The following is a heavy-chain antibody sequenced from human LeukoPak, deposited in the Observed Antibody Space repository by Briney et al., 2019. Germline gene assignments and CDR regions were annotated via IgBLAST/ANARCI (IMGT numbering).Heavy chain of an antibody. CDR1: GFTYSGSD. J-gene: IGHJ5*02. Sequence: PGGSLRLSCAASGFTYSGSDIHWGRQSSGKGLEWVGQIDKKDKGYATATAYAASVKGRFTISRDDSINTAYLQMKSLKTEDTALYYCTWDRGTYNWFDPWGQGTLVTVSS. V-gene: IGHV3-73*01. CDR3: TWDRGTYNWFDP. D-gene: IGHD3-16*01. CDR2: IDKKDKGYATAT.